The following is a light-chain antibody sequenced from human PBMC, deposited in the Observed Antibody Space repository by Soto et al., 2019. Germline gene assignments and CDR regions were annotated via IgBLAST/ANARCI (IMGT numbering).Light chain of an antibody. V-gene: IGKV1-17*01. J-gene: IGKJ1*01. CDR3: LQHNDCPPT. CDR2: IAS. CDR1: QDISNE. Sequence: DIQMTQSPSSLSASVGDRVTITCRASQDISNELGWFKQKPGKAPKRLIYIASRLQSGVPSRFSGSGSGTEFTLTISSLQPEDYATYYCLQHNDCPPTFGQGTKVEI.